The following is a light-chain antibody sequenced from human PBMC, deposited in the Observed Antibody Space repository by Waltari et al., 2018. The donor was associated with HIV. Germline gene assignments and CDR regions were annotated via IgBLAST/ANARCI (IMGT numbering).Light chain of an antibody. CDR3: CSYGSSATFVV. J-gene: IGLJ2*01. CDR1: SSDVGNYNL. V-gene: IGLV2-23*02. Sequence: QSALTQPASVSGSPGQSITISCTETSSDVGNYNLVSWYQQYTGKAPEILIYEVTKRPSGVASRFSGFKSCNTASLTISDLQSADEANYYCCSYGSSATFVVFGGGTRVTV. CDR2: EVT.